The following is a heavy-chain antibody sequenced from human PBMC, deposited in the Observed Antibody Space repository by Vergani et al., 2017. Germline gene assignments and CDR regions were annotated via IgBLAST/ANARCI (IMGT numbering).Heavy chain of an antibody. J-gene: IGHJ2*01. CDR2: IYYSGST. CDR3: GRCAYYDFWSGYGNWYFDL. V-gene: IGHV4-59*01. CDR1: GGPISSYY. Sequence: QVQLQESGPGLVKPSETLSLTCTVPGGPISSYYWSWIRQPPGKGLEWFGYIYYSGSTNYNPSLKSRVTISVDTSKNQFSLKLSSLTAADTAVYYCGRCAYYDFWSGYGNWYFDLWGRGTLVTVSS. D-gene: IGHD3-3*01.